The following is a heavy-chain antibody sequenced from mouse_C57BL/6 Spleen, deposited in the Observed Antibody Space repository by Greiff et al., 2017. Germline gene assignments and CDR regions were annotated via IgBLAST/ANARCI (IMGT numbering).Heavy chain of an antibody. D-gene: IGHD2-4*01. CDR1: GYTFTSYW. J-gene: IGHJ4*01. CDR3: ARSDYDDAMDY. Sequence: QVQLKESGAELAKPGASVKLSCKASGYTFTSYWMHWVKQRPGQGLEWIGYINPSSGYTKYNQKFKDKATLTAGKSSSTAYMQLSSLTYEDSAVYYCARSDYDDAMDYWGQGTSVTVSS. V-gene: IGHV1-7*01. CDR2: INPSSGYT.